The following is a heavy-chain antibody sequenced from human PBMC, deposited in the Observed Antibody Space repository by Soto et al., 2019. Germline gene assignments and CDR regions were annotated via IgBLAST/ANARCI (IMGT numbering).Heavy chain of an antibody. Sequence: PGGSLRLSCAASGFTFSSYSMNWVRQAPWKGLERVSYISSSSSTIYYADSVKGRFTISRDNAKNSLYLQMNSLRAEDTAVYYCARDSYYYDSGGDTGPFYIWGQGTMVPVSS. D-gene: IGHD3-22*01. CDR1: GFTFSSYS. CDR3: ARDSYYYDSGGDTGPFYI. CDR2: ISSSSSTI. J-gene: IGHJ3*02. V-gene: IGHV3-48*01.